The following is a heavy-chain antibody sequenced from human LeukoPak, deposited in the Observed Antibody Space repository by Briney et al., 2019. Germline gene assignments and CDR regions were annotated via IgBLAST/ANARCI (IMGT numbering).Heavy chain of an antibody. Sequence: SETLSLTCAVYGGSFSGYYWSWIRQPPGKGLEWIGEINHSGSTNYNPFLKSRVTISVDTSKNQFSLKLSSVTAADTAVYYCARASGLRYFDWSRKNWFDPWGQGTLVTVSS. CDR2: INHSGST. CDR1: GGSFSGYY. J-gene: IGHJ5*02. D-gene: IGHD3-9*01. CDR3: ARASGLRYFDWSRKNWFDP. V-gene: IGHV4-34*01.